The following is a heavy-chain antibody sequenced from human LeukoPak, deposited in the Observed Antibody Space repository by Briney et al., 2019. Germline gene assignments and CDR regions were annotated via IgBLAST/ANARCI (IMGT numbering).Heavy chain of an antibody. Sequence: PGGSLRLSCAASGFTFSSYAMHWVRQAPGKGLEWVAVISYDGSNKYYADSVKGRFTISRDKSKNTLYLQMNSLRAEDTAVYYCARDGRYCSSTSCYDGMDVWGQGTTVTVSS. D-gene: IGHD2-2*01. V-gene: IGHV3-30*04. CDR3: ARDGRYCSSTSCYDGMDV. CDR1: GFTFSSYA. J-gene: IGHJ6*02. CDR2: ISYDGSNK.